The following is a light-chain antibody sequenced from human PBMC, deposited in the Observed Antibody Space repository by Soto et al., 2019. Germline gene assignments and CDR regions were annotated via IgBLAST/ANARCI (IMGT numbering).Light chain of an antibody. CDR2: GAS. V-gene: IGKV3-20*01. Sequence: EIVLTQSPGTLSLSPGERATLSCRASQSVSSSYLAWYQQKPGQAPRLLIYGASSRATGIPDRFSGSGSGTDFTLTISRLEPEDFAVYYCHQYVRSPITFGGGIKVEIK. CDR3: HQYVRSPIT. CDR1: QSVSSSY. J-gene: IGKJ4*01.